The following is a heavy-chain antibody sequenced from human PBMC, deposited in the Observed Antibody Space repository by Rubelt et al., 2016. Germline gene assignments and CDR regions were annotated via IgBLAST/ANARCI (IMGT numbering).Heavy chain of an antibody. CDR3: ARDGSEWSRDY. CDR2: IVYSGDCQ. Sequence: EVQLLESGGGLIPPGGSLRLSCAVSGFTFSSYGMTWIRQAPGKGLEWVSTIVYSGDCQYYADSVKGRFTVSRDNAMNQLYLQMNSLRVDDTAMYFCARDGSEWSRDYWGQGTLVTVSS. J-gene: IGHJ4*02. CDR1: GFTFSSYG. D-gene: IGHD3-3*01. V-gene: IGHV3-21*02.